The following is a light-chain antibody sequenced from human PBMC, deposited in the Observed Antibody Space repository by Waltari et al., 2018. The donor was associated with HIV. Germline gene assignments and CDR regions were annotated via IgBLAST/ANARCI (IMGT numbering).Light chain of an antibody. V-gene: IGKV2-28*01. Sequence: DIIMIQSPVSLSVTPAESASISCRSSQRLRHIADYTYLAWYLQRPGQSPRLLIYLTSNRASGVPDKFTGNGSDTDVTLKINRVEADDIGTYYCMQALQTPYTFGQGTKLEIK. CDR2: LTS. J-gene: IGKJ2*01. CDR1: QRLRHIADYTY. CDR3: MQALQTPYT.